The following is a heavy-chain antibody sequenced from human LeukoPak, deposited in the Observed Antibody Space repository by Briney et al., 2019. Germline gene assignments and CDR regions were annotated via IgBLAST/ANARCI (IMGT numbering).Heavy chain of an antibody. V-gene: IGHV3-11*04. CDR1: VFTLSHYY. J-gene: IGHJ4*02. D-gene: IGHD5-12*01. CDR3: ARGRGGYENDY. CDR2: ITSSGSNI. Sequence: GVSVRLSHAASVFTLSHYYIRWIRQAPAKGREGVSYITSSGSNIYYADFVKGRFTISRDNAQNSLYLQMNSLRAEDTAVYYCARGRGGYENDYWGQGTLVTVSS.